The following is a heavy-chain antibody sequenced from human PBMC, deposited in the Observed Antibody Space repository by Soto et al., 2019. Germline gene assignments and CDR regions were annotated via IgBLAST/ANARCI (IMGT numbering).Heavy chain of an antibody. Sequence: GSLRLSCAASAFTFSNYWMHWVRQAPGKGLVWVSRINSDGSSTSYADSVKGRFTVSRDNAKNTLYLQMNSLRAEDTAMYYCSYCSGTRCYYMDVWGKGTTVTVSS. V-gene: IGHV3-74*01. CDR2: INSDGSST. D-gene: IGHD2-2*01. CDR1: AFTFSNYW. CDR3: SYCSGTRCYYMDV. J-gene: IGHJ6*03.